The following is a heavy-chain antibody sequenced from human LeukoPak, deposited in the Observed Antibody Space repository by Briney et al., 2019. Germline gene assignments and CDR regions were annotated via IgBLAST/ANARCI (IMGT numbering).Heavy chain of an antibody. CDR2: IYSGGST. V-gene: IGHV3-66*01. Sequence: GGSLRLSCAASEFSVGSNYMTWVRQAPGKGLEWVSLIYSGGSTYYADSVKGRFTISRDNSKNTLYLQMNSLRAEDTAVYYCAREPRGIDYGNYYYYYMDVWGQGTLVTVSS. CDR3: AREPRGIDYGNYYYYYMDV. J-gene: IGHJ6*03. CDR1: EFSVGSNY. D-gene: IGHD4-17*01.